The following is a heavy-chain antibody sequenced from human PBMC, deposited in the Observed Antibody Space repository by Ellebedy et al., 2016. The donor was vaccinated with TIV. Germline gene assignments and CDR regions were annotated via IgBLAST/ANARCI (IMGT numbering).Heavy chain of an antibody. V-gene: IGHV4-34*01. Sequence: MPSETLSLTCAVYGGSFSGYYWSWIRQPPGKGLEWIGEINHSGSTNYNPSLKSRVTISVDTSKNQFSLKLSSVTAADTAVYYCARHTLLLEWFFDYWGQGTLVTVSS. D-gene: IGHD3-3*01. J-gene: IGHJ4*02. CDR2: INHSGST. CDR1: GGSFSGYY. CDR3: ARHTLLLEWFFDY.